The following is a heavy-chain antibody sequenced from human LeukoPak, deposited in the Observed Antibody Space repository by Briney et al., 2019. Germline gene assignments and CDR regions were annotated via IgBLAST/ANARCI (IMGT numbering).Heavy chain of an antibody. CDR2: IYYSGST. CDR1: GGSISSSSYY. D-gene: IGHD6-19*01. CDR3: ARGRNMAGREREVDY. J-gene: IGHJ4*02. Sequence: PSETLSLTCTVSGGSISSSSYYWGWIRQPPGKGLEWIGSIYYSGSTYYNPSLKSRVTISVDTSKNQFSLKLSSVTAADTAVYYCARGRNMAGREREVDYWGQGTLVTVSS. V-gene: IGHV4-39*07.